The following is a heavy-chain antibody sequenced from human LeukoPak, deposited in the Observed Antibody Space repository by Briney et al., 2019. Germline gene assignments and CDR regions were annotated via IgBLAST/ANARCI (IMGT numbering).Heavy chain of an antibody. CDR1: GFTFSSYS. V-gene: IGHV3-48*01. CDR2: ISSSSSTI. J-gene: IGHJ5*02. CDR3: ARALRYFDWLSTSPEYNWFDP. Sequence: PGGSLRLSCAASGFTFSSYSMNWVRQAPGKGLEWVSYISSSSSTIYYADSVKGRFTISRDNAKTSLYLKMNSLRAEDTAVYYCARALRYFDWLSTSPEYNWFDPWGQGTLVTVSS. D-gene: IGHD3-9*01.